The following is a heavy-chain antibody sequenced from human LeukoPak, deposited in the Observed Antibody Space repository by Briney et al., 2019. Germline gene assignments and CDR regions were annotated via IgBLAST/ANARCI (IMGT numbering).Heavy chain of an antibody. V-gene: IGHV3-30-3*01. D-gene: IGHD6-19*01. Sequence: GTSLRLSCAASGFTFSTYTMHWVRQAPGNGLEWVAFISYDGSNKFYADSVKGRFTVSRDNSKNTLYLQMDSLRDDDTAVYYCARDLPNSRGWYPEDWGQGSLVTVSS. CDR2: ISYDGSNK. CDR1: GFTFSTYT. CDR3: ARDLPNSRGWYPED. J-gene: IGHJ1*01.